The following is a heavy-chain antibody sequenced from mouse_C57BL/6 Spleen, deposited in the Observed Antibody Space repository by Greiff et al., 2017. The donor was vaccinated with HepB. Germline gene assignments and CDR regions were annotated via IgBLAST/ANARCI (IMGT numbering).Heavy chain of an antibody. V-gene: IGHV1-76*01. J-gene: IGHJ3*01. CDR1: GYTFTDYY. D-gene: IGHD2-5*01. CDR3: ARSYSNSAWFAY. CDR2: IYPGSGNT. Sequence: QVQLQQSGAELVRPGASVKLSCKASGYTFTDYYINWVKQRPGQGLEWIARIYPGSGNTYYNEKFKGKATLTAEKSSSTAYMQLSSLTSEDSAVYFCARSYSNSAWFAYWGQGTLVTVSA.